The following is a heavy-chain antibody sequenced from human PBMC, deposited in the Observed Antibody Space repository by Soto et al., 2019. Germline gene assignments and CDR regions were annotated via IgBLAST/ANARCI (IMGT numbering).Heavy chain of an antibody. CDR2: IYHSGST. CDR1: GGSISSGGYS. CDR3: ARVLRSTVPYFDY. D-gene: IGHD4-17*01. V-gene: IGHV4-30-2*01. J-gene: IGHJ4*02. Sequence: SETLSLTCAVSGGSISSGGYSWSWIRQPPGKGLEWIGYIYHSGSTYYNPSLKSRVTISVDRSKNQFSLKLSSVTAADTAVYYCARVLRSTVPYFDYWGQGTLVTVSS.